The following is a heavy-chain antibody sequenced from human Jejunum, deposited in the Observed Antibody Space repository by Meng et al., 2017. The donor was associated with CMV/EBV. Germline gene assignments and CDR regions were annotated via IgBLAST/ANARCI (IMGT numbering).Heavy chain of an antibody. D-gene: IGHD6-19*01. CDR2: ITRSATSK. J-gene: IGHJ4*02. CDR1: GFTFSNYE. Sequence: FGFTFSNYEMNWVRQAPGKGLEWVSYITRSATSKHYAASVKGRFTISRDDAERSLFLHMDSLRAEDTAVYYCARDMDGTSASYDFWGQGTLVTVSS. V-gene: IGHV3-48*03. CDR3: ARDMDGTSASYDF.